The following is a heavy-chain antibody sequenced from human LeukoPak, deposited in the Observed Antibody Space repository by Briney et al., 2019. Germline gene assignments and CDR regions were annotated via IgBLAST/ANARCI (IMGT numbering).Heavy chain of an antibody. Sequence: PGGSLRLSCAASGFIFNAYAVAWVRQAPGKGLEWVAVIWYDGSNKYYADSVKGRFTISRDNSKNTLYLQMNSLRAEDTAVYYCARDGATTRRYYYYYGMDVWGQGTTVTVSS. CDR2: IWYDGSNK. D-gene: IGHD5-24*01. CDR3: ARDGATTRRYYYYYGMDV. CDR1: GFIFNAYA. V-gene: IGHV3-33*08. J-gene: IGHJ6*02.